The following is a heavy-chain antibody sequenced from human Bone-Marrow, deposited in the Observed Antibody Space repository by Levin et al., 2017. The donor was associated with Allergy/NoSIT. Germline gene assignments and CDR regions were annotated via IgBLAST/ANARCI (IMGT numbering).Heavy chain of an antibody. D-gene: IGHD3-16*01. Sequence: GESLKISCAASGFTFSDYYMSWIRQAPGKGLEWVSYISSSGSTIYYADSVKGRFTISRDNAKNSLYLQMNSLRAEDTAVYYCARFPGGMARNDAFDIWGQGTMVTVSS. V-gene: IGHV3-11*01. CDR2: ISSSGSTI. J-gene: IGHJ3*02. CDR1: GFTFSDYY. CDR3: ARFPGGMARNDAFDI.